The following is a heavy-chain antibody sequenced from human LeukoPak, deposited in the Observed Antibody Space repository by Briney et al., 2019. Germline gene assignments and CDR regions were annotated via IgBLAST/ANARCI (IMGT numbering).Heavy chain of an antibody. CDR2: IYYSGST. D-gene: IGHD6-13*01. CDR1: GGSISSYY. Sequence: PSETLSLTCTVSGGSISSYYWSWIRQPPGKGLEWIGYIYYSGSTNYNPSLKSRVTISVDTSKNQFSLKLSSVTAADTAVYYCARRLSGPGIAAAGSGHYFDHWGQGTLVTVSS. CDR3: ARRLSGPGIAAAGSGHYFDH. V-gene: IGHV4-59*08. J-gene: IGHJ4*02.